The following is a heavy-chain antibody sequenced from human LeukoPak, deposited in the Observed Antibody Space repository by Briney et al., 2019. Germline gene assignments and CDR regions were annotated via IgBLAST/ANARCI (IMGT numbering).Heavy chain of an antibody. J-gene: IGHJ4*02. D-gene: IGHD3-10*01. V-gene: IGHV1-2*02. Sequence: ASVKVSCKASGYTFTGYYMHWVRQAPGQGLEWMGWINPNSGGTNYAQKFQGRVTMTRDTSISTAYIELSRLRSDDTAVYYCARGTPLDYYGSGSSLRSYYFDYWGQGTLVTVSS. CDR1: GYTFTGYY. CDR3: ARGTPLDYYGSGSSLRSYYFDY. CDR2: INPNSGGT.